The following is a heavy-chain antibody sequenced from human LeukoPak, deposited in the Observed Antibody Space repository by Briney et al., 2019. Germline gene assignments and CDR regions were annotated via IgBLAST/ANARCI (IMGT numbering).Heavy chain of an antibody. Sequence: GGSLRLSCADSEFTFSSYWMHWVRQAPGKGLEWVSGISWNSVNIGHEDSVKGRFTISRDNAKNSLHLQMNSLRPEDTALYYCVKDRGLRNQWLQVTYDSWGQGTLVTVSS. D-gene: IGHD5-24*01. CDR3: VKDRGLRNQWLQVTYDS. CDR1: EFTFSSYW. J-gene: IGHJ4*02. V-gene: IGHV3-9*01. CDR2: ISWNSVNI.